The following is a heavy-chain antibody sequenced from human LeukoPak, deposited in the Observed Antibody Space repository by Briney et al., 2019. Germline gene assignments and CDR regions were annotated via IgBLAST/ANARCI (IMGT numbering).Heavy chain of an antibody. CDR2: ISGSGGST. Sequence: GGSLRLSCAASGFTFSSYAMSWVRQAPGKGLEWVSAISGSGGSTYYADSVKGRFTISRDNSKNTLYLQMNSLRAEDTAVYYCAKDANGILWFGELSYYFEYWGQGTLVTVSS. CDR1: GFTFSSYA. J-gene: IGHJ4*02. D-gene: IGHD3-10*01. V-gene: IGHV3-23*01. CDR3: AKDANGILWFGELSYYFEY.